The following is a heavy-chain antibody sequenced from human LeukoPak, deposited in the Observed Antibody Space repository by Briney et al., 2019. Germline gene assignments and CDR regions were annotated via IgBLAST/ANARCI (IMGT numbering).Heavy chain of an antibody. CDR2: IIPIFGTA. J-gene: IGHJ6*03. Sequence: SVKVSCKASGGTFSSYAISWVRQAPGQGLEWMGRIIPIFGTANYAQKFQGRVTITTDESTSTAYTELSSLRSEDTAVYYCARDLSSAIVGYYYYMDVWGKGTTVTVSS. D-gene: IGHD2-21*01. V-gene: IGHV1-69*05. CDR3: ARDLSSAIVGYYYYMDV. CDR1: GGTFSSYA.